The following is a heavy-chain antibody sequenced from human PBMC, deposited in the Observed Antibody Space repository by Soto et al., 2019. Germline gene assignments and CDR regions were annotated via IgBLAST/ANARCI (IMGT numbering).Heavy chain of an antibody. J-gene: IGHJ6*02. D-gene: IGHD4-4*01. CDR1: GGSISSYY. CDR2: IYYSGST. CDR3: ARHMTTVTTVLTMIVADEYYYGMDV. V-gene: IGHV4-59*01. Sequence: SETLSLTCTVSGGSISSYYWSWIRQPPGKGLEWIGYIYYSGSTNYNPSLKSRVTISVDTSKNQFSLKLSSVTAADTAVYYCARHMTTVTTVLTMIVADEYYYGMDVWGQGTTVTVSS.